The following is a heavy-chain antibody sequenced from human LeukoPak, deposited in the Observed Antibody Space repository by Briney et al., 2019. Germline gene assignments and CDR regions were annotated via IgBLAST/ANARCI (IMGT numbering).Heavy chain of an antibody. D-gene: IGHD5-12*01. CDR1: GYTFTSYD. Sequence: ASVKVSCKASGYTFTSYDINWVRQATGQGLEWMGWMNPNSGGTGYAQKFQGRVTITRNTSISTAYMELSGLRSEDAAVYYCARGRSTGYPYYFEYWGQGTLVTVSS. V-gene: IGHV1-8*03. CDR3: ARGRSTGYPYYFEY. J-gene: IGHJ4*02. CDR2: MNPNSGGT.